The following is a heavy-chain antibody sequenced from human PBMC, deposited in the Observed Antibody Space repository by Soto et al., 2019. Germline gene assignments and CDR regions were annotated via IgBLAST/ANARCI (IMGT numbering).Heavy chain of an antibody. Sequence: SETLSLTCAVYGGSFSGYYWSWIRQPPGKGLEWIGEINHSGSTNYNPSLKSRVTISVDTSKNQFSLKLSSVTAADTAVYYCAPLVGRNYYGSGSYVDYWGQGTLVTVSS. CDR2: INHSGST. D-gene: IGHD3-10*01. V-gene: IGHV4-34*01. CDR3: APLVGRNYYGSGSYVDY. CDR1: GGSFSGYY. J-gene: IGHJ4*02.